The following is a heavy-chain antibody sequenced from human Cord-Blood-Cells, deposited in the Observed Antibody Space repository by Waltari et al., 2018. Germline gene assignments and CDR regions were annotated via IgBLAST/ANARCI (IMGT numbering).Heavy chain of an antibody. Sequence: QLQLQESGPGLVKPSETLSLTCTVSGGSISSSSYYWGWIRQPPGKGLEWIGSIYYSGSTYYNPALKSRVTISVDTSKNQFSLKLSSVTAADTAVYYCARSGLLRRYNWNYRVSGWFDPWGQGTLVTVSS. CDR3: ARSGLLRRYNWNYRVSGWFDP. V-gene: IGHV4-39*01. CDR2: IYYSGST. J-gene: IGHJ5*02. D-gene: IGHD1-7*01. CDR1: GGSISSSSYY.